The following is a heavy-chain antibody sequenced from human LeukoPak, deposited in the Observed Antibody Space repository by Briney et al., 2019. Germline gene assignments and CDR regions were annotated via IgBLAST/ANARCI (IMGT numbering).Heavy chain of an antibody. V-gene: IGHV4-34*01. Sequence: SETLSLTCAVYGGSFSGYYWSWIRQPPGRGLEWIGEINHSGSTNYNPSLKSRVTISVDTSKNQFSLKLSSVTAADTAVYYCARGIIAVAGTFAFDIWGQGTMVTVSS. CDR2: INHSGST. D-gene: IGHD6-19*01. CDR1: GGSFSGYY. J-gene: IGHJ3*02. CDR3: ARGIIAVAGTFAFDI.